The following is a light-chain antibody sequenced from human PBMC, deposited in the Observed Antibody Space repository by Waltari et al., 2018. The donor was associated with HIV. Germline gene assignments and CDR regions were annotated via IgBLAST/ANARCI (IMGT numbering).Light chain of an antibody. J-gene: IGKJ4*01. Sequence: EIVMTQSPATLSVSPGERTTVPCRARQTVSSSLAWYQQKPGQAPRLLIYGASTRATGIAARFSGSGSGTEFALTISSLQAEDFAVYYCQQYNDWPLTFGGGTRVEIK. CDR2: GAS. CDR3: QQYNDWPLT. CDR1: QTVSSS. V-gene: IGKV3-15*01.